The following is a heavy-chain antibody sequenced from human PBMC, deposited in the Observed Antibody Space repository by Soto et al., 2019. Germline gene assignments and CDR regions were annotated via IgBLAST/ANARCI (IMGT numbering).Heavy chain of an antibody. V-gene: IGHV1-69*01. CDR1: GGTFSSYA. CDR2: IIPIFGTA. D-gene: IGHD3-3*01. Sequence: QVQLVQSGAEVKKPGSSVKVSCKASGGTFSSYAISWVRQAPGQGLEWMGGIIPIFGTANYAQKFQGRVTITADESMSTAYMELSSLRSEDTAVYYCARVETRDFWSGYINWFDPWGQGTLVTVSS. CDR3: ARVETRDFWSGYINWFDP. J-gene: IGHJ5*02.